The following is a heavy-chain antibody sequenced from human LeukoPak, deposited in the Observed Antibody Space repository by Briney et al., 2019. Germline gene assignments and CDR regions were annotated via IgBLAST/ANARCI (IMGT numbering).Heavy chain of an antibody. J-gene: IGHJ4*02. V-gene: IGHV1-2*06. CDR1: GYTFTGYY. CDR3: ARDLASHYYGSGSYYNHSDY. D-gene: IGHD3-10*01. Sequence: ASVKVSCKASGYTFTGYYMHWVRQAPGQGLEWMVRINPNSGGTNYAQKFQGRVTMTRDTSISTAYMELSRLRSDDTAVYYCARDLASHYYGSGSYYNHSDYWGQGTLVTVSS. CDR2: INPNSGGT.